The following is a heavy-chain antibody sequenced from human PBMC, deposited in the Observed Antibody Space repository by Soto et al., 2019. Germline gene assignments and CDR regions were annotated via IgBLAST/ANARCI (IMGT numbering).Heavy chain of an antibody. CDR2: ILADFKT. CDR1: GFTFSDYT. Sequence: EVQLLESGGGLVQPGGSLTLSCAASGFTFSDYTMTWVRQAPGKVLGCTSVILADFKTSYAGSVRGRFTISRDNSKTTLNLQMHSLIVEDTAVYYCARRVEGYFDYWAQGALVTVSS. J-gene: IGHJ4*02. V-gene: IGHV3-23*03. CDR3: ARRVEGYFDY.